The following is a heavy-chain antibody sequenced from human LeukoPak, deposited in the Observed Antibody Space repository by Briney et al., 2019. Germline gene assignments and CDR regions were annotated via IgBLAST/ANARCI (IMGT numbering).Heavy chain of an antibody. J-gene: IGHJ6*03. CDR3: ARDPYSGTYGDAYYYYMDV. CDR1: GFTFSTYS. V-gene: IGHV3-21*01. Sequence: PGGSLRLSCAASGFTFSTYSTNWVRQAPGKGLEWVSSITSSSTYTFYADSVKGRFTISRDNARNSLYLQMNSLRAEDTAVYYCARDPYSGTYGDAYYYYMDVWGKGTTVTISS. D-gene: IGHD1-26*01. CDR2: ITSSSTYT.